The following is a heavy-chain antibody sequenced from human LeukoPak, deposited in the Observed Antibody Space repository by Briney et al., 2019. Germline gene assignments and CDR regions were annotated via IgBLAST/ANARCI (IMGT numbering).Heavy chain of an antibody. CDR2: INPHSGGT. Sequence: ASVKVSCKASGFTFTRYYIHWVRQAPGQGLEWMGYINPHSGGTNSPQKFQGRVTMTTGTSISAAYMELSSLISDDTAMYYCVREGNELLSKNFDYWGQGTLVTVSS. CDR1: GFTFTRYY. J-gene: IGHJ4*02. D-gene: IGHD2-21*02. CDR3: VREGNELLSKNFDY. V-gene: IGHV1-2*02.